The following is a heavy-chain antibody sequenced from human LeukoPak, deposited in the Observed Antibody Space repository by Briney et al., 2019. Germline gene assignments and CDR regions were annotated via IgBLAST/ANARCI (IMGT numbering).Heavy chain of an antibody. CDR1: GYTFTIYY. D-gene: IGHD6-13*01. CDR3: ARGGYSREAAYYYYGMDV. Sequence: ASVKVSFKASGYTFTIYYMHWVRQAPGQGLEWMGIINPSGGSTSYAQKFQGRVTMTRDTSTSTVYMELSSLRSEDTAVYYCARGGYSREAAYYYYGMDVWGQGTTVTVA. J-gene: IGHJ6*02. V-gene: IGHV1-46*01. CDR2: INPSGGST.